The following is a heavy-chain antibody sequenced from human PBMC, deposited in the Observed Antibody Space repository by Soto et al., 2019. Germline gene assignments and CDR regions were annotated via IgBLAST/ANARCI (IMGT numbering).Heavy chain of an antibody. D-gene: IGHD3-9*01. J-gene: IGHJ4*02. Sequence: GGSLRLSCAASGFTFSGYEMNWVRQAPGKGLQWVSYISSRANTIYYADSVKGRFTISRDNAQSSLYLQMNSLRAEDTAVYYCASYYDTLTGYYTLDYWGQGTLVTVSS. CDR3: ASYYDTLTGYYTLDY. CDR1: GFTFSGYE. V-gene: IGHV3-48*03. CDR2: ISSRANTI.